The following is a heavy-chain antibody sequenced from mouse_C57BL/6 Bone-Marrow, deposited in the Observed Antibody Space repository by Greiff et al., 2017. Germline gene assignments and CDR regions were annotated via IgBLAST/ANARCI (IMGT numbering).Heavy chain of an antibody. V-gene: IGHV1-15*01. J-gene: IGHJ4*01. CDR3: DYGTPDAMDY. CDR1: GYTFTDYE. D-gene: IGHD1-1*01. CDR2: IDPETGGT. Sequence: VQLQQSGAELVRPGASVTLSCKASGYTFTDYEMHWVKQTPVHGLEWIGAIDPETGGTAYNQKFKGKAILTADKSSSTAYMELRSLTSEDAAVYYYDYGTPDAMDYWGQGTSVTVSS.